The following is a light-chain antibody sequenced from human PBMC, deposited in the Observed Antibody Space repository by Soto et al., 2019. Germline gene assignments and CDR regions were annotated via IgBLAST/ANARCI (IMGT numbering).Light chain of an antibody. CDR2: KAS. V-gene: IGKV1-5*03. CDR1: ESISIW. CDR3: QQYKSSST. J-gene: IGKJ1*01. Sequence: DIQMTQSPSTLSASVGATVTITCRASESISIWLAWYQQKPGKAPNLLINKASSLQSEVPSRFSGGGSGTEFTLTITSLQPDDFGVYYCQQYKSSSTLGQGTKVDIK.